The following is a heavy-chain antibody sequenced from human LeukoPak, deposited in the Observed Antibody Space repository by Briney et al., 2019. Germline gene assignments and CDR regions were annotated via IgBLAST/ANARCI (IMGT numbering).Heavy chain of an antibody. Sequence: SETLSLTCAVYGGSFSGYYWSWIRQPPGKGLEWFGEINHSGNTNDHPSLKSRVTISVDTSKNQFSLKLSSVTAADTAVYYCARHLSVEMATGGIDYWGQGTLVTVSS. V-gene: IGHV4-34*01. J-gene: IGHJ4*02. CDR3: ARHLSVEMATGGIDY. CDR1: GGSFSGYY. D-gene: IGHD5-24*01. CDR2: INHSGNT.